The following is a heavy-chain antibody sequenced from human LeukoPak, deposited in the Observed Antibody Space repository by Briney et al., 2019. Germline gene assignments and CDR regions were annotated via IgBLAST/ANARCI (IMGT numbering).Heavy chain of an antibody. V-gene: IGHV1-8*01. Sequence: VASVKVSCKASGYTLTSYDINWVRQATGQGLEWMGWMNPNSGNTGYAQKFQGRVTMTRNTSISTAYMELSSLRSEDMAVYYCARDRGTTGTTTVRKTVSKTVSW. J-gene: IGHJ5*01. CDR2: MNPNSGNT. CDR1: GYTLTSYD. CDR3: ARDRGTTGTTTVRKTVSKTVS. D-gene: IGHD1-1*01.